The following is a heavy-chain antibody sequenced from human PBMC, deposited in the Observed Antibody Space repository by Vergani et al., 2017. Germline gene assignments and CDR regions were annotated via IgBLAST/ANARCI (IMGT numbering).Heavy chain of an antibody. CDR3: ARDRYLYCRSTTSCHIWFDP. CDR2: VYYTGST. Sequence: QVQLQESGPGLVKPSETLSLTCTVSGAAIKDFYWSWFRQPPGKGLEWIGYVYYTGSTTYNPSLKSRVTISVDTSNNQFSLRMTSLTAADTAICYCARDRYLYCRSTTSCHIWFDPWGQGSLVTVSS. J-gene: IGHJ5*02. CDR1: GAAIKDFY. D-gene: IGHD2/OR15-2a*01. V-gene: IGHV4-59*01.